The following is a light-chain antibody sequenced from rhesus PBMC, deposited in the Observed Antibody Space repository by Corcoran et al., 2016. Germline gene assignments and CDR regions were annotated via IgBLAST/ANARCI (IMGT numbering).Light chain of an antibody. V-gene: IGKV1-69*01. CDR1: QGISNW. Sequence: DIQMTQSPSSLSASVGDRVTITCRASQGISNWLAWYQQKPGKAPKLLIYRASNLETGVPSRFSGSGSGTDFTLTTSSLQPEDIATYYCQQHDNSPWTFGQRAKVEIK. J-gene: IGKJ1*01. CDR3: QQHDNSPWT. CDR2: RAS.